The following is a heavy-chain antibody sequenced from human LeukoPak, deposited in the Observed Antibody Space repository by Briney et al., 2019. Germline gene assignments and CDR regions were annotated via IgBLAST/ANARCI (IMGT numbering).Heavy chain of an antibody. V-gene: IGHV3-66*01. J-gene: IGHJ5*02. Sequence: GGSLRLSCVVSGFTVSNNFMTWVRQAPGKGLEWVSLIYSGSNIYYADSVKGRFTISRDGSKNTLYLQMNSLRAEDTAVYYCARDPGAAAGNLWSWGQGTLVTVSS. D-gene: IGHD6-13*01. CDR1: GFTVSNNF. CDR2: IYSGSNI. CDR3: ARDPGAAAGNLWS.